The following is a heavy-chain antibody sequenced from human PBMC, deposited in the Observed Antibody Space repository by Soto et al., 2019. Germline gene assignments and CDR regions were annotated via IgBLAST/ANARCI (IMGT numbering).Heavy chain of an antibody. CDR2: IYHGVST. V-gene: IGHV4-30-2*01. D-gene: IGHD1-26*01. J-gene: IGHJ4*02. CDR3: ASSRGSPGPLDY. CDR1: GAAAASGGYA. Sequence: SDPLCLTFSIAGAAAASGGYARSWIQQPPGKGLEWIGDIYHGVSTDYNPALNSRVSISVDSAKKVFALCLSSVTAADAAVYYCASSRGSPGPLDYWGQGTLVTVSS.